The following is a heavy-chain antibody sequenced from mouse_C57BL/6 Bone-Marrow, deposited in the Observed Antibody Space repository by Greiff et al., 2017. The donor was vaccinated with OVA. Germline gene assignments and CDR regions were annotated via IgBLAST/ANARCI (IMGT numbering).Heavy chain of an antibody. CDR2: IHPTSGST. CDR3: ANNYGSIAG. Sequence: QVHVKQSGAELVKPGASVKLSCKASGYTFTSYWMHWVKQRPGQGLEWIGMIHPTSGSTNYNEKFKSKATLTVDKSSSTAYMQLSSLTSEDSAVYNCANNYGSIAGWGQGTTLTVSS. D-gene: IGHD1-1*01. CDR1: GYTFTSYW. V-gene: IGHV1-64*01. J-gene: IGHJ2*01.